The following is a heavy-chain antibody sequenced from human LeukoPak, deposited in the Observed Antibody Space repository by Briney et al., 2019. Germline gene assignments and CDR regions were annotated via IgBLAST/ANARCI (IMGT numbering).Heavy chain of an antibody. Sequence: SSVTVSCKASGYSFNSYGICWVRQAPGQGLEWMGWISAYNGNTNYAQKLQDRVTMTTDTSTSTDSKELRSLRSDDTSAYYCPKEAGRITFRGSGWYLNWVAPSGQRTLVTVSS. CDR2: ISAYNGNT. D-gene: IGHD6-19*01. CDR3: PKEAGRITFRGSGWYLNWVAP. V-gene: IGHV1-18*01. J-gene: IGHJ5*02. CDR1: GYSFNSYG.